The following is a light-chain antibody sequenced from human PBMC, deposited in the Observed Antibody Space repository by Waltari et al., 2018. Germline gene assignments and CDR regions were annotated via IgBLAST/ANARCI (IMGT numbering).Light chain of an antibody. V-gene: IGLV1-40*01. J-gene: IGLJ3*02. CDR3: QSYDSSLTGSWV. CDR1: GSNIGAGFD. Sequence: QSVLTQPPSVSGAPGQRVTISCTGSGSNIGAGFDVHWYQQLPGTAPKLLVYGNSSRPSGVPDRFSASKSGTSASRAITGLQAEDEADYYCQSYDSSLTGSWVFGGGTKLTVL. CDR2: GNS.